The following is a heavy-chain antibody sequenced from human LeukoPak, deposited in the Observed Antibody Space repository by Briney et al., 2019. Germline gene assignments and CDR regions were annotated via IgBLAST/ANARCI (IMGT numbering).Heavy chain of an antibody. CDR2: IFYSGST. CDR1: GGSIRSTSHY. Sequence: PSETLSLTCTVSGGSIRSTSHYWAWIRQPPGKGLEWIGSIFYSGSTYYNPSLKGRVTMFVDMSKNQFSLKLNSVTAADTAVYYCARHGVYSGGAFDYWGQGTLVTVSS. V-gene: IGHV4-39*01. J-gene: IGHJ4*02. D-gene: IGHD3-3*01. CDR3: ARHGVYSGGAFDY.